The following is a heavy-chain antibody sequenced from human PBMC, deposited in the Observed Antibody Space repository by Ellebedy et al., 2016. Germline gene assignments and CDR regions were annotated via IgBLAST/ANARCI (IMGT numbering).Heavy chain of an antibody. V-gene: IGHV3-48*01. CDR3: ARVSYYYDSSGYYMGHGIDY. Sequence: GESLKISCAASGFTVNSNYMNWVRQAPGKGLEWVSYTSSSSSTIYYADSVKGRFTISRDNAKNTLYLQMNSLRAEDTAVYYCARVSYYYDSSGYYMGHGIDYWGQGTLVTVSS. CDR1: GFTVNSNY. CDR2: TSSSSSTI. J-gene: IGHJ4*02. D-gene: IGHD3-22*01.